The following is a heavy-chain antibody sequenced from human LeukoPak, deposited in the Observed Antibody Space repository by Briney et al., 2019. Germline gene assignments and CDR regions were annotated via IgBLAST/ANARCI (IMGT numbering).Heavy chain of an antibody. CDR1: GYTFTGYY. D-gene: IGHD6-19*01. CDR2: INPNSGGT. Sequence: ASVKVSCKTSGYTFTGYYMHWVRQAPGQGLEGMGWINPNSGGTNYAQKFQGRVTMTRDTSISTAYMELSRLRSEDTAVYYCARGCVGYSSGWDHYYYMDVWGKGTTVTVSS. V-gene: IGHV1-2*02. J-gene: IGHJ6*03. CDR3: ARGCVGYSSGWDHYYYMDV.